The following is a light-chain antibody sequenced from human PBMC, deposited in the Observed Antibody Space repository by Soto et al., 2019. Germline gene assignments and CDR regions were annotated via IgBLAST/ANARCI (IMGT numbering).Light chain of an antibody. CDR1: ESIRTW. V-gene: IGKV1-5*01. J-gene: IGKJ1*01. CDR3: QQYHNYPRT. CDR2: DAS. Sequence: GDRVTITCRASESIRTWLAWYQHKPGKAPKFLIYDASSLEGGVPSRFSGSGSGTEFTLTISNLQPDDFATYFCQQYHNYPRTFGQGTKVDNK.